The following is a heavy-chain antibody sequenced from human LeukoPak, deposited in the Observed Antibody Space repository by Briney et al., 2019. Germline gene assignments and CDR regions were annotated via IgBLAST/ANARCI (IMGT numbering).Heavy chain of an antibody. CDR2: VYYSGST. J-gene: IGHJ4*02. Sequence: SETLSLTYTVSGGSISSYYWSWIRQPPGKGLAWIGYVYYSGSTNYNPSLKSQVTISVDTSKNQFSLKLSSVTAADTAVYYCARDPGYSGYENWGQGTLVTVSS. V-gene: IGHV4-59*01. CDR3: ARDPGYSGYEN. CDR1: GGSISSYY. D-gene: IGHD5-12*01.